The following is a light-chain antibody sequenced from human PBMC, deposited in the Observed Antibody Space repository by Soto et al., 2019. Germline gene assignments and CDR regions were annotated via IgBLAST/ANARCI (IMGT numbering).Light chain of an antibody. CDR2: DAS. J-gene: IGKJ1*01. Sequence: ERVMTQSAATLSVSPGERATLSCRASQSVSSNLAWYQQKVGQAPRVLIYDASTRATGIPGRFSGSGSGTEFTLTISSLQSEDFAVYYCQQYNNWPETFGQGTKVDIK. CDR3: QQYNNWPET. CDR1: QSVSSN. V-gene: IGKV3-15*01.